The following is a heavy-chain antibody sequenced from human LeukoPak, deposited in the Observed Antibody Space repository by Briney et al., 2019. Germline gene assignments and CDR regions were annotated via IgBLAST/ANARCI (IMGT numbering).Heavy chain of an antibody. Sequence: ASVKVSCKASGGTFSSYAISWVRQAPGQGLEWMGGIIPLFGTANYAQKFQGRVTITTDESTSTAYMELSSLRSEDTAVYYCAREHQDYDFWSGSAGAFDIWGQGTMVTVSS. D-gene: IGHD3-3*01. CDR1: GGTFSSYA. V-gene: IGHV1-69*05. CDR2: IIPLFGTA. J-gene: IGHJ3*02. CDR3: AREHQDYDFWSGSAGAFDI.